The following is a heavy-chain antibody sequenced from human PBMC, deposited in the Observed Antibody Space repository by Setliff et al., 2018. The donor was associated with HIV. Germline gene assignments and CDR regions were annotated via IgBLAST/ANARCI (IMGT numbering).Heavy chain of an antibody. Sequence: SVKVSCKASGGTFSRYAISWVRQAPGQGLEWMGGIIPIFGTANYAQKFQGRVTITADESTSTAYMELSSLRSEDTAVYYCARGGSITMIVVVPWAFDIWGQGTMVTVSS. CDR2: IIPIFGTA. V-gene: IGHV1-69*13. CDR1: GGTFSRYA. CDR3: ARGGSITMIVVVPWAFDI. D-gene: IGHD3-22*01. J-gene: IGHJ3*02.